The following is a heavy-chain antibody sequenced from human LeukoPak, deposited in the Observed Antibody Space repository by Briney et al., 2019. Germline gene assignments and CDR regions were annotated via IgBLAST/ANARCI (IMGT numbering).Heavy chain of an antibody. CDR2: ISGSGGSK. D-gene: IGHD2-15*01. CDR1: GFTFSSYA. J-gene: IGHJ4*02. V-gene: IGHV3-23*01. Sequence: GGSLRLSCAASGFTFSSYAMSWVRQAPGKGLEWVSIISGSGGSKYYADSVKGRFTISRDNSKNTLYLQMNSLRAEDTAVYYCAEEAISGLFYFDYWGQGTLVTVSS. CDR3: AEEAISGLFYFDY.